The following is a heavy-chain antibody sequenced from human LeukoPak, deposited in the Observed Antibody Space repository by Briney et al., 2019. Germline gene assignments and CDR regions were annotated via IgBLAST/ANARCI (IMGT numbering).Heavy chain of an antibody. CDR3: AREDLALTGYTLDY. V-gene: IGHV3-9*01. D-gene: IGHD3-9*01. CDR1: GFTFDDYA. Sequence: PGGSLRLSCAASGFTFDDYAMHWVRQAPGKGLEWVSGISWNSGSIGYADSVKGRFTISRDNSKNTLSLQMNSLRAEDTAVYYCAREDLALTGYTLDYWGQGTLVTVSS. J-gene: IGHJ4*02. CDR2: ISWNSGSI.